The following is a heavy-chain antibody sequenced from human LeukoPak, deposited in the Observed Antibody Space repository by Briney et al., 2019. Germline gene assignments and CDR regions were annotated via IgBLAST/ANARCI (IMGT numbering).Heavy chain of an antibody. J-gene: IGHJ4*02. V-gene: IGHV1-2*06. CDR3: ARDAPTDYGDYVGDY. D-gene: IGHD4-17*01. CDR2: INPNSGGT. CDR1: GYTFTGYY. Sequence: ASVKVSCKASGYTFTGYYMHWVRQAPGQGLEWMGRINPNSGGTNYAQRFQGRVTMTRDTSISTAYMELSSLRSEDTAVYYCARDAPTDYGDYVGDYWGQGTLVTVSS.